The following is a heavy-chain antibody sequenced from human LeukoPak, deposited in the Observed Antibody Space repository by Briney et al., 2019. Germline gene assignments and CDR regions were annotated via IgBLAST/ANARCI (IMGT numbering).Heavy chain of an antibody. CDR2: ISAYNGNT. CDR1: GGTFSSYA. J-gene: IGHJ5*02. V-gene: IGHV1-18*01. D-gene: IGHD4-17*01. CDR3: ARDRTVTTGRRFDP. Sequence: ASVKIFCKASGGTFSSYAISWVPQDPGQRPELLGWISAYNGNTNYAQKLQGRVTITTDTSTSTAYMELRSLRSDDTAVYYCARDRTVTTGRRFDPWGQGTLVTVSS.